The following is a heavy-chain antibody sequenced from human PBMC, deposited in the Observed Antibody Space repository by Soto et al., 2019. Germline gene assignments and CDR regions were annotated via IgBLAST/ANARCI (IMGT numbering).Heavy chain of an antibody. V-gene: IGHV1-69*12. CDR3: ARDRGPSSGYYPYWFDP. CDR2: IIPIFGTA. D-gene: IGHD3-22*01. J-gene: IGHJ5*02. CDR1: GGTFSSYA. Sequence: QVQLVQSGAEVKKPGSSVKVSCKASGGTFSSYAISWVRQAPGQGLEWMGEIIPIFGTAKYAQKFQGRVTITADDSTGTVYMELSSLRSEDTAVYYCARDRGPSSGYYPYWFDPWGQGTLVTVSS.